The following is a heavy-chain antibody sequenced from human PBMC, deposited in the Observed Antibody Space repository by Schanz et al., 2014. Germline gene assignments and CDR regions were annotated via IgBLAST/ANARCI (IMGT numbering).Heavy chain of an antibody. CDR2: INLSGGST. CDR1: GYTFTSHG. D-gene: IGHD5-12*01. Sequence: QVQLVQSGAEVKKPGASVKVSCKASGYTFTSHGISWLRQAPGQGPEWMGIINLSGGSTNNAQKFQGRVPKTTEQSTSTSYLELARPRFDDTAVYYCARDFSAYVGNYFDYWGQGTLVTVSS. J-gene: IGHJ4*02. CDR3: ARDFSAYVGNYFDY. V-gene: IGHV1-18*01.